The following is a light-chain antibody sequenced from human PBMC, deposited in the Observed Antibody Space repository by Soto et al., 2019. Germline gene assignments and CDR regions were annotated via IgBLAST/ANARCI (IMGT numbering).Light chain of an antibody. CDR3: QQRSNWPVT. V-gene: IGKV3-11*01. CDR2: GAS. J-gene: IGKJ5*01. CDR1: LSVSSS. Sequence: EIVLTQSPATLSSSPGERATLSCRASLSVSSSLAWYQQKPGQAPRPLIYGASNRAGGIPARFSGSGSGTDLTLTISSLEPEDFAVYYCQQRSNWPVTVGQGTRLETK.